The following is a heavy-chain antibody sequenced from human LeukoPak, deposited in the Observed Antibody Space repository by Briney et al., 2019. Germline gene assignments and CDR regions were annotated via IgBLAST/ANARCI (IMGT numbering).Heavy chain of an antibody. CDR1: GGSISSSSYY. J-gene: IGHJ4*02. CDR3: ARGQWLVPLDF. V-gene: IGHV4-39*01. D-gene: IGHD6-19*01. CDR2: IFYSETT. Sequence: SQTLSLTCTVSGGSISSSSYYWGWIRQPPGKGLEWIGSIFYSETTYYSPSLKSRITISVDTSTNQFSLKLSSVTAADTAVYFCARGQWLVPLDFWGQGILVTVSS.